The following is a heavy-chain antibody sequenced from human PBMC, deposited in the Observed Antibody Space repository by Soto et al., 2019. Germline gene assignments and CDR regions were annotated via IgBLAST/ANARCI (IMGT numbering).Heavy chain of an antibody. D-gene: IGHD6-19*01. Sequence: QVQLVESGGGVVQPGRSLRLSCAASGFTFSSYAMHWVRQAPGKGLEWVAVISYDGSNKYYADSVKGRFTISRDNSKITLYLQMNSLRAEDTAVYYCARGDHSGPWLTMNYYYYYGMDVWGQGTTVTVSS. V-gene: IGHV3-30-3*01. CDR2: ISYDGSNK. CDR3: ARGDHSGPWLTMNYYYYYGMDV. CDR1: GFTFSSYA. J-gene: IGHJ6*02.